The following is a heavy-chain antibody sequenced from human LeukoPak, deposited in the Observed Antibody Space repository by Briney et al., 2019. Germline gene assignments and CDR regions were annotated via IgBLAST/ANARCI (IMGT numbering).Heavy chain of an antibody. D-gene: IGHD5-24*01. CDR2: IIPIFGTA. V-gene: IGHV1-69*05. CDR3: ARGDGQQELDY. J-gene: IGHJ4*02. Sequence: ASVTVSCTASGGTFSSYAISWVRQAPGQGLEWMGGIIPIFGTANYAQKFQGRVTITTDESTSTAYMELSSLRSEDTAVYYCARGDGQQELDYWGQGTLVTVSS. CDR1: GGTFSSYA.